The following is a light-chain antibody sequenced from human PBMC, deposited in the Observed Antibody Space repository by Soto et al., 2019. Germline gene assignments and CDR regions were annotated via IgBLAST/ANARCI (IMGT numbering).Light chain of an antibody. CDR1: SSDIGSYDY. V-gene: IGLV2-14*01. CDR3: SSFTSTSTRL. CDR2: EVT. Sequence: QSVLTRPASVSGSPGQSITISCTGTSSDIGSYDYVSWYQQHPGKAPNLIIYEVTDRPSGVSNRFSGSKSGNTASLTISGLQAEDEADYYCSSFTSTSTRLFGSGTKVTAL. J-gene: IGLJ1*01.